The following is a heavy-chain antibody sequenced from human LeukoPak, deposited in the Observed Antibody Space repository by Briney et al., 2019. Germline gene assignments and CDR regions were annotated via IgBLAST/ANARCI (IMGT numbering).Heavy chain of an antibody. D-gene: IGHD6-6*01. CDR3: AKGGSSSLRAFDI. CDR2: IYPGDSDT. CDR1: GYSFSNYW. J-gene: IGHJ3*02. Sequence: GESLKIPCKGSGYSFSNYWIGWVRQMPGKGLEWMGIIYPGDSDTRYSPSFQGQVTISADKSISTAYLQWSSLKASDTAMYYCAKGGSSSLRAFDIWGQGTMVTVSS. V-gene: IGHV5-51*01.